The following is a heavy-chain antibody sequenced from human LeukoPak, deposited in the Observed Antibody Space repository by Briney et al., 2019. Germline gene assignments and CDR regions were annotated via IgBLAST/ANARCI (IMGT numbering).Heavy chain of an antibody. D-gene: IGHD2-2*01. CDR1: GFTFSSYN. CDR3: ARERGGYCSGTTCSHTFDI. J-gene: IGHJ3*02. V-gene: IGHV3-21*01. CDR2: ISRTSSHI. Sequence: GRSLRLSCAAAGFTFSSYNTNWVSQAPGRGLEWVASISRTSSHIYYGDSVRGRFTVSRDNAENSLYLQMNSLRAEDTSVYYCARERGGYCSGTTCSHTFDIWGQGTMVTVSS.